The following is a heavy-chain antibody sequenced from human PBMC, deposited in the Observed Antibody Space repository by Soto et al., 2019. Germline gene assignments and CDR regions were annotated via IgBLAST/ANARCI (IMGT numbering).Heavy chain of an antibody. CDR3: ASEAHPTSDSSHGV. Sequence: QVQLVQSGAEVKKPGSSVKVSCKASGGTFSSYAISWVRQAPGQGLEWMGGIIPIFGTANYAQKFQGRVTITADESTSTDYMELSSLRSEDTAVYYCASEAHPTSDSSHGVWGQGTTATVSS. J-gene: IGHJ6*02. CDR1: GGTFSSYA. D-gene: IGHD6-13*01. CDR2: IIPIFGTA. V-gene: IGHV1-69*12.